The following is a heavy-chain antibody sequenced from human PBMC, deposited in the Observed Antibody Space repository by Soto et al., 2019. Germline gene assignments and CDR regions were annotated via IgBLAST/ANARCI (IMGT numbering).Heavy chain of an antibody. J-gene: IGHJ4*02. V-gene: IGHV1-69*02. D-gene: IGHD2-15*01. CDR1: GDTFSRHN. CDR2: IITYLDVT. CDR3: ASGAAADVDY. Sequence: QVQLVQSGAEVKKPGSSVKVSCKASGDTFSRHNIAWVRQAPGQGLEWMGRIITYLDVTNYAQKIRGRVTITADKSTNTTCMEEGSMRAEDTAVYFCASGAAADVDYWGQGTLVTVSS.